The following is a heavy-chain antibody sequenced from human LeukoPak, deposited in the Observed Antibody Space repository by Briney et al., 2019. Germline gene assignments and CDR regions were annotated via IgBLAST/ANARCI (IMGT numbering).Heavy chain of an antibody. Sequence: GGSLRLSCAASGFTFSSYAMNWVRQAPGKGLEWVAVISYDGSNKYYADSVKGRFTISRDNSKNTLYLQMNSLRAEDTAVYYCARDHRRYYGDYVSSFGYWGQGTLVTVSS. CDR2: ISYDGSNK. V-gene: IGHV3-30*04. J-gene: IGHJ4*02. CDR3: ARDHRRYYGDYVSSFGY. CDR1: GFTFSSYA. D-gene: IGHD4-17*01.